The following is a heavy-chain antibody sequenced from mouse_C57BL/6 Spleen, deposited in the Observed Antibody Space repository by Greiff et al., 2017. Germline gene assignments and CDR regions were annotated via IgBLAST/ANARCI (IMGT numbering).Heavy chain of an antibody. Sequence: QVQLLQSGAELVRPGTSVKVSCKASGYAFTNYLIEWVQQRPGQGLEWIGVINPGSGGTNYNEKVKGKVTLTADKSYSTVYMQLSSLKSEDSAVYFCAREKDGSSYGFDYWGQGTTLTVSS. V-gene: IGHV1-54*01. CDR2: INPGSGGT. CDR3: AREKDGSSYGFDY. J-gene: IGHJ2*01. D-gene: IGHD1-1*01. CDR1: GYAFTNYL.